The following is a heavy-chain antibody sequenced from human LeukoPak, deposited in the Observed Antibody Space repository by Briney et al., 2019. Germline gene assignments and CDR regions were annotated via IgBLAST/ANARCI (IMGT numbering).Heavy chain of an antibody. CDR1: GFTFSSYS. V-gene: IGHV3-21*01. Sequence: GGSLRLSCAASGFTFSSYSMNWVRQAPGKGLESVSSISSSSSYIYYADSVKGRFTISRDNAKNSLYLQMNSLRAEDTAVYYCARDFVYYDSSGYYHDYWGQGTLVTVSS. CDR2: ISSSSSYI. D-gene: IGHD3-22*01. CDR3: ARDFVYYDSSGYYHDY. J-gene: IGHJ4*02.